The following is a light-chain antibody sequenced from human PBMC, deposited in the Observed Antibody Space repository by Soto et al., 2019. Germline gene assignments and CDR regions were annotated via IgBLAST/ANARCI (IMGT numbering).Light chain of an antibody. J-gene: IGKJ2*01. CDR3: QQYGSSPST. V-gene: IGKV3-20*01. Sequence: EIVLTQSPGTLSLSPGERATLSCRASQTVSSSYLAWYQQKPGQAPRLLIYGASSRATGIPDRFIGSGSGTDFTLTISSLEPEDFAVYYCQQYGSSPSTFGQGTKLEIK. CDR2: GAS. CDR1: QTVSSSY.